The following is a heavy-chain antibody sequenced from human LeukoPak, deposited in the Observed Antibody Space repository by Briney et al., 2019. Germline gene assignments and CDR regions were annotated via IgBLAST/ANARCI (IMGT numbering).Heavy chain of an antibody. CDR1: GGSISSYY. CDR3: GRDGWGQGQGGGRLDHYFYYGMDV. CDR2: IYTSGST. D-gene: IGHD3-16*01. Sequence: PSEPLSLTCTVSGGSISSYYWSWIRQPAGKGLEWIGRIYTSGSTNYNPSLKSRVTMSVDTSKNQFSLKLGSVTAADTAVYYCGRDGWGQGQGGGRLDHYFYYGMDVWGQGTTVTVSS. J-gene: IGHJ6*02. V-gene: IGHV4-4*07.